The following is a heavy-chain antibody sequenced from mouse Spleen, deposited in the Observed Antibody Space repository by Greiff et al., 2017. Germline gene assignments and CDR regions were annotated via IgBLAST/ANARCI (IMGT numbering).Heavy chain of an antibody. CDR1: GYSFTGYY. D-gene: IGHD1-1*01. J-gene: IGHJ2*01. Sequence: VQLQQSGPELVKPGASVKISCKASGYSFTGYYMNWVKQSPEKSLEWIGEINPSTGGTTYNQKFKAKATLTVDKSSSTAYMQLKSLTSEDSAVYYCARGNGSPHFDYWGQGTTLTVSS. CDR3: ARGNGSPHFDY. CDR2: INPSTGGT. V-gene: IGHV1-42*01.